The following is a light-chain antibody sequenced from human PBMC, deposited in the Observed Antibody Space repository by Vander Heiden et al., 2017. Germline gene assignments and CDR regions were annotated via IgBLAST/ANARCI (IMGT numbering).Light chain of an antibody. CDR1: LDIINY. J-gene: IGKJ3*01. CDR2: DAS. Sequence: DIQMTQYPSSLSASVGDRVTITCQASLDIINYLNWYQQKPGKAPKLLIYDASNLETGLPSMFSGSGYGTDFTFTISSLQLEDIAPYYCQRNYYLPRFTFGHGTKVDIK. CDR3: QRNYYLPRFT. V-gene: IGKV1-33*01.